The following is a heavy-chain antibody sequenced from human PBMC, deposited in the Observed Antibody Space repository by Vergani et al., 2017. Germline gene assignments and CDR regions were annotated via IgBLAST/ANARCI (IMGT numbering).Heavy chain of an antibody. CDR3: ARDRPIFGDGMDV. V-gene: IGHV4-59*01. CDR2: IYYSGST. J-gene: IGHJ6*02. D-gene: IGHD3-3*01. Sequence: QVQLQESGPGLVKPSETLSLTCTVSGGSISSYYWSWIRQPPGKGLEWIGYIYYSGSTNYNPSLKSRVTISVDTSKNQFSRKLSSVTAADTAVYYCARDRPIFGDGMDVGGQGTTVTVSS. CDR1: GGSISSYY.